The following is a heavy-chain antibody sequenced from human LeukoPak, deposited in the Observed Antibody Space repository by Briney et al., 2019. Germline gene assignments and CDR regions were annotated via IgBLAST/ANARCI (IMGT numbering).Heavy chain of an antibody. J-gene: IGHJ3*02. CDR2: IFSGGST. Sequence: PRGSLRVSCVASRVTASSNNTSSVRQAPRERLEWGSHIFSGGSTYSADSVKGRFTISRDYSENMLYLQMNSLRAEDTAVYYCARVARYYDCSGYYFGGFDIWGQGTMVTVSS. CDR1: RVTASSNN. D-gene: IGHD3-22*01. CDR3: ARVARYYDCSGYYFGGFDI. V-gene: IGHV3-53*01.